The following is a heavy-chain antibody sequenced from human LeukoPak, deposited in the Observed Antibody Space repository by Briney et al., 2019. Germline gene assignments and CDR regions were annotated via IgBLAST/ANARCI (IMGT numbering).Heavy chain of an antibody. D-gene: IGHD3-16*01. J-gene: IGHJ4*02. CDR2: LNEDGGIT. V-gene: IGHV3-74*01. Sequence: PGGSLRLSCEGSGYSFSSFWMHWVRQAPGEGLVWVSRLNEDGGITNYADFVKGRFTIYRDNARNTLYLQMSSLSADDTAIYYCTRDIGGRSAYWGQGTQVTVSS. CDR3: TRDIGGRSAY. CDR1: GYSFSSFW.